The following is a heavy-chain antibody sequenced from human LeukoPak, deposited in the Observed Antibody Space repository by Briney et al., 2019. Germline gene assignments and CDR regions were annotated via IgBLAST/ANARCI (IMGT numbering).Heavy chain of an antibody. J-gene: IGHJ4*02. V-gene: IGHV4-59*01. CDR3: ARGDSSSSSFDY. CDR1: GGSISSYY. CDR2: IYYSGST. Sequence: SETLSLTCTVSGGSISSYYWSWIRQPPGKGLERIGYIYYSGSTNYNPSLKSRVTISVDTSKNQFSLKLSSVTAADTAVYYCARGDSSSSSFDYWGQGTLVTVSS. D-gene: IGHD6-6*01.